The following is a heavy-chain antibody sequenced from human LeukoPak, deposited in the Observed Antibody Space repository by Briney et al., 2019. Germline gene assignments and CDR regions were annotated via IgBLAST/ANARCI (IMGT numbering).Heavy chain of an antibody. J-gene: IGHJ2*01. CDR3: AKDADTATIIYWYFDL. CDR1: GFTFSTYG. Sequence: GGSLRLSCAASGFTFSTYGMHWVRQAPGKGLEWVAVISDDGSNKYYADSVKGRFTISRDNSKNTLYLQMNSLRLEDTALYYCAKDADTATIIYWYFDLWGRGTLVTVSS. D-gene: IGHD5-18*01. V-gene: IGHV3-30*18. CDR2: ISDDGSNK.